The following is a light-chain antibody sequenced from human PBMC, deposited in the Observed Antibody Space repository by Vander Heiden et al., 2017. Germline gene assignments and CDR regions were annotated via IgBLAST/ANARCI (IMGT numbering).Light chain of an antibody. CDR3: CSYARSSTSYVV. J-gene: IGLJ2*01. CDR1: SSDAGSYNL. Sequence: QSGLTQPASVSGSPGQAITISCTGTSSDAGSYNLVSWYQQHPGKAPKLIIYEGSKRPSGVSNRFSGSKSGNTASLTISGLQAEDEADYYCCSYARSSTSYVVFGGGTKLTVL. CDR2: EGS. V-gene: IGLV2-23*01.